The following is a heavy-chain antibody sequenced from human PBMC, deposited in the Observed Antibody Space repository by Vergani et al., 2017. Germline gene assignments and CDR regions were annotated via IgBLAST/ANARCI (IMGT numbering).Heavy chain of an antibody. CDR3: ASGYYDSSGPRWYTAPNAFDI. CDR2: IYYSGST. CDR1: GGSISSGGYY. J-gene: IGHJ3*02. Sequence: QVQLQESGPGLVKPSQTLSLTCTVSGGSISSGGYYWGWIRQPPGKGLEWIGSIYYSGSTYYNPSLKSRVTISVDTSKNQFSLKLSSVTAADTAVYYCASGYYDSSGPRWYTAPNAFDIWGQGTMVTVSS. D-gene: IGHD3-22*01. V-gene: IGHV4-39*01.